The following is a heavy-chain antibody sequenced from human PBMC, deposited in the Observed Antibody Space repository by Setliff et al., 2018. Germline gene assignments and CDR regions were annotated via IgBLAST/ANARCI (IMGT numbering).Heavy chain of an antibody. J-gene: IGHJ5*02. CDR2: ISSNNGNT. CDR3: ARKQYYYDSSGQNWFDP. CDR1: GYTFTTYG. V-gene: IGHV1-18*01. D-gene: IGHD3-22*01. Sequence: ASVKVSCKASGYTFTTYGISWVRQAPGQGLEWMGWISSNNGNTNYAQHLQGRVTMTADTSTSTAYMELRSLRSEDTAVYYCARKQYYYDSSGQNWFDPWGQGTLVTVSS.